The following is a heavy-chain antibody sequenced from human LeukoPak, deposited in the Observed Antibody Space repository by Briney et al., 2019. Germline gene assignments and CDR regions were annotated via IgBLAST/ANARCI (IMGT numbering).Heavy chain of an antibody. V-gene: IGHV3-21*01. CDR3: ARGGNWFDP. CDR2: ITGSSSYI. CDR1: GFTFTSYS. J-gene: IGHJ5*02. Sequence: GGSLRLSCAASGFTFTSYSMNWVRQAPGKGLEWVSSITGSSSYIYYADPMKGRFTVSRDNAKNSLYLQMDTLRAEDTAVYYCARGGNWFDPWGQGTLVTVSS.